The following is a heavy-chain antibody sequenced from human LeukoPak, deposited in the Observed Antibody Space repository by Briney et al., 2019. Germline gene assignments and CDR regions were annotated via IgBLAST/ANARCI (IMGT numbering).Heavy chain of an antibody. V-gene: IGHV4-39*07. CDR2: IYYSGST. Sequence: SSETLSLTCTVSGGSISSSSYYWGWIRQPPGKGLEWIGSIYYSGSTYYNPSLKSRVTISVDTSKNQFSLKLSSVTAADTAVYYCAREIVGVSRWFDPWGQGTLVTVSS. CDR1: GGSISSSSYY. D-gene: IGHD1-26*01. J-gene: IGHJ5*02. CDR3: AREIVGVSRWFDP.